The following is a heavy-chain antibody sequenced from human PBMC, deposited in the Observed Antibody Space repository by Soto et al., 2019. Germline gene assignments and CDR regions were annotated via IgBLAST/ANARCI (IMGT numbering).Heavy chain of an antibody. J-gene: IGHJ4*02. CDR2: IYYSGST. CDR1: GGSISSSSYY. CDR3: ARLDYYDSSGYFDY. D-gene: IGHD3-22*01. Sequence: SETLSLTCTVSGGSISSSSYYWGWIRQPPGKGLEWIGSIYYSGSTYYNPSLKSRVTISVDTSKNQFSLKLSSVTAADTAVYYCARLDYYDSSGYFDYWGRGTLVTVSS. V-gene: IGHV4-39*01.